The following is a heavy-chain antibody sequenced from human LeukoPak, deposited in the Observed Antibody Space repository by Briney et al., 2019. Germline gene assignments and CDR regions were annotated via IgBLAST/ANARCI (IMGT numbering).Heavy chain of an antibody. CDR3: AKGGAYQLPPYYYMDV. V-gene: IGHV3-23*01. CDR1: GFTFSSYG. D-gene: IGHD2-2*01. J-gene: IGHJ6*03. CDR2: ISGGAVST. Sequence: PGGSLRLSCAASGFTFSSYGMSWVRQAPGKGLEWVSVISGGAVSTYYADSVKGRFTISRDNSKNTLYLQMNSLRAEDTAVYYCAKGGAYQLPPYYYMDVWGKGTAVTISS.